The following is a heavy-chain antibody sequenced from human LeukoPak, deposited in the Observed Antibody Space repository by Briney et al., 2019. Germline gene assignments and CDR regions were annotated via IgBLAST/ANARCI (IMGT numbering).Heavy chain of an antibody. V-gene: IGHV3-7*01. CDR3: ARDQDGALDY. J-gene: IGHJ1*01. CDR1: GFIFSSSW. CDR2: IKYDGSEK. D-gene: IGHD3-10*01. Sequence: GGSLRLSCAGSGFIFSSSWMAWVRQAPGKGLEWVANIKYDGSEKHHVDSVKGRFTVSRDNAKNSLYLQMNSLRAEDTAVYYCARDQDGALDYWGQGTLGTVSS.